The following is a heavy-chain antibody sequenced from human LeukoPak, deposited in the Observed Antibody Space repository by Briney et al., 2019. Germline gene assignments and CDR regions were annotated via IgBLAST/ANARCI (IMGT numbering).Heavy chain of an antibody. J-gene: IGHJ4*02. CDR3: AKDPVGATKGGVDY. D-gene: IGHD1-26*01. CDR2: ISGSGGST. Sequence: GGSLRLSCAASGFTFSSYAMSWVRQAPGKGLEWVSAISGSGGSTYYADSVKGRFTISRDNSKNTLYLQMNSLRAEDTAVYYCAKDPVGATKGGVDYWGQGTLVTVSS. V-gene: IGHV3-23*01. CDR1: GFTFSSYA.